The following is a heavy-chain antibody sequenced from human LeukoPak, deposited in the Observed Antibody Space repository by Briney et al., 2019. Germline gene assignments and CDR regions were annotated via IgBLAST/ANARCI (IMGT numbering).Heavy chain of an antibody. J-gene: IGHJ4*02. V-gene: IGHV3-9*01. CDR1: GFTFDDYA. D-gene: IGHD4-17*01. CDR3: AKDISGAPTYYFDY. CDR2: ISWNSGSI. Sequence: GGSLRLSCAASGFTFDDYAMHWDRQAPGKGLEWVSDISWNSGSIGYADSVKGRFTISRDNDKNSLYLQMNSLRAEDTALYYCAKDISGAPTYYFDYWGQGTLVTVSS.